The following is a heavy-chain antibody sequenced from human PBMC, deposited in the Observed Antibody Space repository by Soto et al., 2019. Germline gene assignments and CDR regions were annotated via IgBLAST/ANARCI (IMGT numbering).Heavy chain of an antibody. Sequence: ASVNVSCKAFGYTFTSYYIYWVRQATGQGLEWMGWMNPNTGNSAYAQKFQGRVTVTSDTSINTVHMELSSLRSEDTAVYYCARGYYDSSGYYRGFDYWGQGTLVTVSS. CDR1: GYTFTSYY. D-gene: IGHD3-22*01. V-gene: IGHV1-8*01. CDR3: ARGYYDSSGYYRGFDY. J-gene: IGHJ4*02. CDR2: MNPNTGNS.